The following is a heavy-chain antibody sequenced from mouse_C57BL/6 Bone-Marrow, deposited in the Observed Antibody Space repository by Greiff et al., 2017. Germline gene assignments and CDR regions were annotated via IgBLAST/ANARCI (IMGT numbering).Heavy chain of an antibody. Sequence: VQLKQSGAELVRPGASVKLSCTASGFNFKDDYIHWVKQRPEKGLEWIGWIDPEIGDTEYASKFQGKATITLDTSSNTAYLQLSSLTSEDAAVYYCSSVDGNYFDFWGRGTPLTVAS. CDR3: SSVDGNYFDF. CDR2: IDPEIGDT. D-gene: IGHD2-3*01. J-gene: IGHJ2*01. V-gene: IGHV14-4*01. CDR1: GFNFKDDY.